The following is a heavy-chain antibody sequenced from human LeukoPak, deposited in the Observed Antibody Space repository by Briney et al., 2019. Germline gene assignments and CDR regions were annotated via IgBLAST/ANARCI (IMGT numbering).Heavy chain of an antibody. Sequence: GGSLRLSCAASGFTFSSYAMSWVRQTPEKGLEWVASMSSSGDVTYYVASVKGRFTISRDNSRYTLYLQMNSLRVEDTAIYYCAKDRPNYHETNGHYYRRDGDSWGQGTLVTVSS. J-gene: IGHJ5*01. CDR3: AKDRPNYHETNGHYYRRDGDS. CDR2: MSSSGDVT. CDR1: GFTFSSYA. D-gene: IGHD3-22*01. V-gene: IGHV3-23*01.